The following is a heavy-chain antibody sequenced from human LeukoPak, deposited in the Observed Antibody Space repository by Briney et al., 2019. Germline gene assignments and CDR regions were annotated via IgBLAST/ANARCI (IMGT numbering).Heavy chain of an antibody. V-gene: IGHV3-23*01. Sequence: PGGSLRLSCAASGFTFSSYAMSWVRQAPGKGLEWVSVISGSGDSTYYADSVKGRFTISRDNSKNTLYLQMNSLRAEDTAVYYCARDLISGYDWRFGDYWGQGTLVTVSS. J-gene: IGHJ4*02. CDR3: ARDLISGYDWRFGDY. D-gene: IGHD5-12*01. CDR2: ISGSGDST. CDR1: GFTFSSYA.